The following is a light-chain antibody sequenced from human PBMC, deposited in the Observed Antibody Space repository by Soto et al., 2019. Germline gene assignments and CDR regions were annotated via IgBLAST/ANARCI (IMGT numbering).Light chain of an antibody. CDR3: HHSGNSHGT. V-gene: IGKV3-20*01. CDR2: GAS. J-gene: IGKJ1*01. CDR1: HTISSRY. Sequence: DIVLAQSPGTLSLSHGERATLSCRASHTISSRYLTWYQRKSGQVPRLLIYGASSRATGIPDRFSGSGSGTDFTLTISRLEPEDVAVYYCHHSGNSHGTFGQGTKVDIK.